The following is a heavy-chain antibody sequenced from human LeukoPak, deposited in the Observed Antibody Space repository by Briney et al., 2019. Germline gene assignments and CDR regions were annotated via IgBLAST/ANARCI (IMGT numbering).Heavy chain of an antibody. CDR3: ARDGGGIAVAGTAY. Sequence: GGSLRLSCAASGFTFSSYAMSWVRQAPGKGLEWLSTIGGGGENTYYADSVKGRFTISRDNAKNSLYLQMNSLRAEDTAVYYCARDGGGIAVAGTAYWGQGTLVTVSS. V-gene: IGHV3-21*01. J-gene: IGHJ4*02. D-gene: IGHD6-19*01. CDR2: IGGGGENT. CDR1: GFTFSSYA.